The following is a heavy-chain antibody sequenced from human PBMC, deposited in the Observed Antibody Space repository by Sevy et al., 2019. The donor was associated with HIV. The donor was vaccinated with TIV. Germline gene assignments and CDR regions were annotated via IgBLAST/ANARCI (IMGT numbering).Heavy chain of an antibody. CDR3: ARGYCTGGSCSPGGF. CDR1: GYTFTSYI. V-gene: IGHV1-18*01. CDR2: NSPLNGDT. J-gene: IGHJ4*02. Sequence: ASVKVSCKTSGYTFTSYIISWVRQAPGQGLEWMGWNSPLNGDTKYVQKFQGRVTMSIDTSTSTAYMDLRSLRSDDTAVYYCARGYCTGGSCSPGGFWGQGTLVTVSS. D-gene: IGHD2-15*01.